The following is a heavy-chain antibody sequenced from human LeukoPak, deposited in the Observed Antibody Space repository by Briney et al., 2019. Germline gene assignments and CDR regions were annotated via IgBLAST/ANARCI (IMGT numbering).Heavy chain of an antibody. V-gene: IGHV4-34*01. CDR1: GGSLSGYY. CDR3: VRGLYSRDAGY. J-gene: IGHJ4*02. Sequence: SETLSLTCAVYGGSLSGYYWSWIRQPPGKRLEWIGEINHGGHTNYNPSLKSRVAMSVDTSKNQFSLNLCSVTAADTAVYYCVRGLYSRDAGYWGQGTLVTVSS. CDR2: INHGGHT. D-gene: IGHD4-11*01.